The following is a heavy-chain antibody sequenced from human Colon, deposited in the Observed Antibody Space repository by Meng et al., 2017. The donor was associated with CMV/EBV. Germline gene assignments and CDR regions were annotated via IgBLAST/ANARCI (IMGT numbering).Heavy chain of an antibody. V-gene: IGHV4-31*02. J-gene: IGHJ4*02. CDR3: ARAARPASANKYGCFDY. CDR1: SSRSGGYY. D-gene: IGHD6-6*01. Sequence: SSRSGGYYWSCIRQHPGKGLEWIGYIYYSGSAYYNPSLKSRVTILVDTSKNQFSLNLNSVTAADTAVYYCARAARPASANKYGCFDYWGQGTLVTVSS. CDR2: IYYSGSA.